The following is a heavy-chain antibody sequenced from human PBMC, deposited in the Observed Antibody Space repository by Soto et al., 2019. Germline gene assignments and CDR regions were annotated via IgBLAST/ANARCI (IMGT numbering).Heavy chain of an antibody. D-gene: IGHD3-10*01. V-gene: IGHV1-18*01. CDR1: GYTFTSYG. CDR2: ISAYNGNT. CDR3: ARDGSRDTMVRGGTYYYYGMDV. J-gene: IGHJ6*02. Sequence: ASVKVSCKASGYTFTSYGISWVRQAPGQGLEWMGWISAYNGNTNYAQKLQGRVTMTTDTSTSTAYMELRSLRSDDTAVYYCARDGSRDTMVRGGTYYYYGMDVWGQGTTVTVSS.